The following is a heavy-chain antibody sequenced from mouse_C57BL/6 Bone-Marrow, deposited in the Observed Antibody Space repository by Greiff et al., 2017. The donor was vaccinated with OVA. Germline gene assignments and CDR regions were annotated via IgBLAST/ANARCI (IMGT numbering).Heavy chain of an antibody. D-gene: IGHD1-1*01. CDR2: IDPSDSYT. J-gene: IGHJ2*01. V-gene: IGHV1-59*01. Sequence: QVQLQQPGAELVRPGPSVKLSCKASGYTFTSYWMHWVKQRPGQGLEWIGVIDPSDSYTNYNQKFKGKATLTVDTSSSTAYMQLSSLTSEDSAVYYCARSGNYYGSSPYYFDYWGQGTTLTVSS. CDR3: ARSGNYYGSSPYYFDY. CDR1: GYTFTSYW.